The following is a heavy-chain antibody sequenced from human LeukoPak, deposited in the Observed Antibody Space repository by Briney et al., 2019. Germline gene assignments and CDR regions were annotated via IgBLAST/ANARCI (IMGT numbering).Heavy chain of an antibody. J-gene: IGHJ5*02. CDR3: ARDRSQLLLGGWFDP. D-gene: IGHD2-2*01. Sequence: PSETLSLTCAVYGGSFSSYYWSWIRQPPGKGLEWIGKINHSGSTNYNPSLKSRVTISVDTSKNQFSLKLSSVTAADTAVYYCARDRSQLLLGGWFDPWGQGTLVAVSS. V-gene: IGHV4-34*01. CDR2: INHSGST. CDR1: GGSFSSYY.